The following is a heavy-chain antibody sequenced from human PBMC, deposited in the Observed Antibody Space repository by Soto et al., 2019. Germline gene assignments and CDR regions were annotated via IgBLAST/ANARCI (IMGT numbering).Heavy chain of an antibody. J-gene: IGHJ6*03. CDR3: ARAGGRAHRDYYYYMDV. D-gene: IGHD6-25*01. CDR1: GYTFTSYG. CDR2: ISAYNGNT. V-gene: IGHV1-18*01. Sequence: ASVKVSCKASGYTFTSYGISWVRQAPGQGLEWMGWISAYNGNTNYAQKLQGRVTMTTDTSTSTAYMELRSLRSDDTAVYYCARAGGRAHRDYYYYMDVWGKGTTVTVSS.